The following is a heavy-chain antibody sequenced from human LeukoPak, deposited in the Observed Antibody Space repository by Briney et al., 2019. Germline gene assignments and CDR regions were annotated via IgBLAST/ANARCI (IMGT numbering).Heavy chain of an antibody. D-gene: IGHD2-15*01. CDR2: IRQDGSQK. CDR3: ARGVVVAATRWGYYYYYMDV. CDR1: GFTFSSYW. V-gene: IGHV3-7*01. Sequence: GGSLRLSCAASGFTFSSYWMSWVRQAPGKGLEWAATIRQDGSQKYYVDSVKGRFTISRDNAKNSLYLQMNSLRAEDTAVYYCARGVVVAATRWGYYYYYMDVWGKGTTVTVSS. J-gene: IGHJ6*03.